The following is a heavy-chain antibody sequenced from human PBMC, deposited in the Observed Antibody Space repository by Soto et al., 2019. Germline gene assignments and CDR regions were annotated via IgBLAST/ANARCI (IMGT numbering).Heavy chain of an antibody. CDR3: AKSRSSWYNFDY. D-gene: IGHD6-13*01. CDR2: ISGSGGST. V-gene: IGHV3-23*01. CDR1: GFTFSSYA. Sequence: PGGSLRLSCAAPGFTFSSYAMSWVRQAPGKGLEWVSAISGSGGSTYYADSVKGRFTISRDNSKNTLYLQMNSLRAEDTAVYYCAKSRSSWYNFDYWGQGTLVTVSS. J-gene: IGHJ4*02.